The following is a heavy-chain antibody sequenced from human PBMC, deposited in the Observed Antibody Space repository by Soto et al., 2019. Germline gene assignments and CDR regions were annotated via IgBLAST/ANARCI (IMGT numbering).Heavy chain of an antibody. Sequence: SETLSLTCTVSGGSISSYYWSWIRQPPGKGLEWIGYIYYSGSTNYNPSLKSRVTISVDTPKNQFSLKLSSVTAADTAVYYCARGNYYDSSGYFDYWGQGTLVTVSS. D-gene: IGHD3-22*01. CDR2: IYYSGST. CDR3: ARGNYYDSSGYFDY. V-gene: IGHV4-59*01. J-gene: IGHJ4*02. CDR1: GGSISSYY.